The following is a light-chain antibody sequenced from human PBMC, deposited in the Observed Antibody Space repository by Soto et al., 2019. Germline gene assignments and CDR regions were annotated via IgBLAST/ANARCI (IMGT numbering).Light chain of an antibody. J-gene: IGKJ1*01. V-gene: IGKV1-5*01. CDR3: QQYNGYSRT. Sequence: DIQVTQSPSTLSASVGDRVTITCRASQSIGSSLAWYQQKPGKAPNLLISDVSSLERGVPSRFSGSGSGTEFTLTIRSLQPDDFATYYCQQYNGYSRTFGQGTKVDIK. CDR1: QSIGSS. CDR2: DVS.